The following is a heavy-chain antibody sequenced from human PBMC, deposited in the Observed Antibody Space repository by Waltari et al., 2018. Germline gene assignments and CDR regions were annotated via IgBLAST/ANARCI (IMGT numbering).Heavy chain of an antibody. D-gene: IGHD3-3*01. J-gene: IGHJ4*02. CDR1: GYTFSENY. CDR3: ARGGPTIFGVLNTKRFDY. CDR2: VKPSSGVK. Sequence: QVQLVQSGAEVKKPGASVKISCKASGYTFSENYMHWVRQAPGQGLAWMGRVKPSSGVKNYAQKLQGRVTMTRDTSINTVDMELSRLRSDDTAEYYCARGGPTIFGVLNTKRFDYWGQGTLVTVSS. V-gene: IGHV1-2*06.